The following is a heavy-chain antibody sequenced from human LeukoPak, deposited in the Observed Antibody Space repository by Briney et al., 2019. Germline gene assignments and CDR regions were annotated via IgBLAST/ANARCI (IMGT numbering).Heavy chain of an antibody. CDR2: ISSSGSTI. Sequence: PRGSLRLSCAASGFTFSDYYMSWLRQAPGKGLEWVSYISSSGSTIYYADSVKGRFTISRDNAKNSLYLQMNSLRAEDTAVYYCARDYTRGYYFDYWGQGTLVTVSS. J-gene: IGHJ4*02. D-gene: IGHD3-16*01. CDR1: GFTFSDYY. CDR3: ARDYTRGYYFDY. V-gene: IGHV3-11*01.